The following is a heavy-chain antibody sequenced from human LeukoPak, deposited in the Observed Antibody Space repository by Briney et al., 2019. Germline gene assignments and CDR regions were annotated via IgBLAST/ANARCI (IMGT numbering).Heavy chain of an antibody. V-gene: IGHV3-21*01. CDR2: IRSSSSYI. Sequence: GGSLRLSCAASGFTFSTYTMNWVRQAPGKGLEWVASIRSSSSYIQYADSVKGRFTISRDNAKNSLFLQMNSLRAEDTAVYYCARGDGYDFFDYWGQGTLVSVSS. J-gene: IGHJ4*02. CDR3: ARGDGYDFFDY. D-gene: IGHD5-24*01. CDR1: GFTFSTYT.